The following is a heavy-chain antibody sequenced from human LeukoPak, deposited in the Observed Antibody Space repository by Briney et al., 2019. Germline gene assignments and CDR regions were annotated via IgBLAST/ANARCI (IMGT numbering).Heavy chain of an antibody. CDR3: ARAYSGSFYEAFDF. J-gene: IGHJ3*01. Sequence: GGSLRLSCAASRFTFSTHGMHWVRQAPGKRLEWVAVISYHGSNKHYADSVKGRFTISRDNSKNSLYLQMHSLRPEDTAVYYCARAYSGSFYEAFDFWGQGTMVTVSS. D-gene: IGHD1-26*01. CDR1: RFTFSTHG. CDR2: ISYHGSNK. V-gene: IGHV3-30-3*01.